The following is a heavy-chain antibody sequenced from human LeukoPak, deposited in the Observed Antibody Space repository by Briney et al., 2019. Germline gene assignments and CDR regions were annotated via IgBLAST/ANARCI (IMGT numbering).Heavy chain of an antibody. D-gene: IGHD3-22*01. CDR3: ATVGNYYDSSGYYYFDY. J-gene: IGHJ4*02. CDR1: GYTLTELS. V-gene: IGHV1-24*01. Sequence: ASVKVSCKVSGYTLTELSMHWVRQAPGKGLEWMGGFDPEDGETIYAQKFQGRVTMTEDTSTDTAYMEMSRLRSEDTAVYYCATVGNYYDSSGYYYFDYWGQGTLVTVSS. CDR2: FDPEDGET.